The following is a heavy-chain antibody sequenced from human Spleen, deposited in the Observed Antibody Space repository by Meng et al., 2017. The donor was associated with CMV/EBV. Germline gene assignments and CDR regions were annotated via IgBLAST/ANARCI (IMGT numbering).Heavy chain of an antibody. CDR3: AREYASTWYYFDY. J-gene: IGHJ4*02. D-gene: IGHD6-13*01. Sequence: CRASGYTVRSSAINWVRQAPGQGLEWVGWISVYNGNTNYAQKFQGRISMTTDTSTSTVYMELRSLRSDDTAVYYCAREYASTWYYFDYWGQGTLVTVSS. CDR2: ISVYNGNT. CDR1: GYTVRSSA. V-gene: IGHV1-18*01.